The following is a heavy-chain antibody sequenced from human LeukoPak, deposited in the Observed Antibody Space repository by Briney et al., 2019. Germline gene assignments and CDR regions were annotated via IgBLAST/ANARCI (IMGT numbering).Heavy chain of an antibody. J-gene: IGHJ4*02. V-gene: IGHV3-48*03. CDR3: ARTIEMATISYFDY. Sequence: GGSLRLSCAASGFTSSSYEMNWVRQAPGKGLEWVSYISSSGSTIYYADSVKGRFTISRDNAKNSLYLQMNSLRAGDTAVYYCARTIEMATISYFDYWGQGTLVTVSS. CDR1: GFTSSSYE. D-gene: IGHD5-24*01. CDR2: ISSSGSTI.